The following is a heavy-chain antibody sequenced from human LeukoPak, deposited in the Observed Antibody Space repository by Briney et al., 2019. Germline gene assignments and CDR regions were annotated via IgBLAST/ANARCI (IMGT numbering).Heavy chain of an antibody. Sequence: ASVKVSCKASGYTFSSYGINWVRQAPGQGLEWMGWMNPNSGNTGYAQKFQGRVTMTRNTSISTAYMELSSLRSEDTAVYYCARVRSGSYHEGDYWGQGTLVTVSS. D-gene: IGHD1-26*01. CDR2: MNPNSGNT. J-gene: IGHJ4*02. V-gene: IGHV1-8*02. CDR3: ARVRSGSYHEGDY. CDR1: GYTFSSYG.